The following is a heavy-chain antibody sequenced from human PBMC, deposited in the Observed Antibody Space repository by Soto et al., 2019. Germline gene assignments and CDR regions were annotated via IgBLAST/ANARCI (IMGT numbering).Heavy chain of an antibody. V-gene: IGHV1-2*04. J-gene: IGHJ4*02. D-gene: IGHD3-3*01. CDR2: INPNSGGT. Sequence: ASVKVSCKASGYTFTGYYMHWVRQAPGQGLEWMGWINPNSGGTNYAQKFQGWVTMTRGTSISTAYMELSRLRSDDTAVYYCAREWPFWSGYYIFDYWGQGTLVTVSS. CDR3: AREWPFWSGYYIFDY. CDR1: GYTFTGYY.